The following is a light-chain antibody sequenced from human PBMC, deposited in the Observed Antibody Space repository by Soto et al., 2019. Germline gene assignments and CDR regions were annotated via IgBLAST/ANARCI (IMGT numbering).Light chain of an antibody. V-gene: IGKV1-39*01. Sequence: DIQMTQSPSSLSASVGDRVTITCRASQSIAGYLSWYQQKPGKAPKFLTYSASTLQRGVPSRFGGSGSGTDFPLTITGLQQEPVATYSCPQSYSTPITVGPGTRLKTK. CDR2: SAS. CDR1: QSIAGY. J-gene: IGKJ5*01. CDR3: PQSYSTPIT.